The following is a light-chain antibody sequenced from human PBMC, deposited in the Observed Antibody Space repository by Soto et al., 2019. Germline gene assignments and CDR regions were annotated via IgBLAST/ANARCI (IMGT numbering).Light chain of an antibody. CDR1: QDISRY. V-gene: IGKV1-8*01. CDR3: QQYNDYPRT. CDR2: AAS. J-gene: IGKJ1*01. Sequence: AIRMTQSPSSLSASTGDRVTITCRASQDISRYLAWYQQKPGKAPKLLIYAASTLQTGVPSRFSGSGSGADFTLTISRLQSEDFATYYCQQYNDYPRTFGQGTMVDIQ.